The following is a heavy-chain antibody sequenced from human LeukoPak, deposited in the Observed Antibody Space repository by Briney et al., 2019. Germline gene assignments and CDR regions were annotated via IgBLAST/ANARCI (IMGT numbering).Heavy chain of an antibody. CDR1: GFPFSGSA. Sequence: PGGSLRLSCAASGFPFSGSAIHWVRQASGKGLQWVGRVRTKDNKYATTYAASVKGRFTISRDDSKSTASLQMGGLRTEDTAVYYCTSIGPYGVFDSWGQGTLVIVSS. CDR3: TSIGPYGVFDS. CDR2: VRTKDNKYAT. J-gene: IGHJ4*02. V-gene: IGHV3-73*01. D-gene: IGHD3-10*01.